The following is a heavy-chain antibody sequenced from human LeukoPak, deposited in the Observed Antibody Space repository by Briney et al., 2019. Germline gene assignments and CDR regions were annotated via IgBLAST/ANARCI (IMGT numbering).Heavy chain of an antibody. CDR1: GFTFSSYA. V-gene: IGHV3-23*01. J-gene: IGHJ4*02. CDR2: ISGSGGST. Sequence: GGSLRLSCAASGFTFSSYAMSWVRQAPGKGLEWVSAISGSGGSTYYADSVKGRFTIYRDNSKNTLYLQMNSLRAEDTAVYYCAKDEKASYYYDSSGYYPDYWGQGTLVTVSS. D-gene: IGHD3-22*01. CDR3: AKDEKASYYYDSSGYYPDY.